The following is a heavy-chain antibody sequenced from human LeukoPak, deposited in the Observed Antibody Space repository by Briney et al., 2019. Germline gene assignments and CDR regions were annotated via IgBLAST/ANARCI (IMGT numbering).Heavy chain of an antibody. D-gene: IGHD3-10*01. CDR1: GFTFSSYS. CDR3: ARDGTHGSGRHFDY. Sequence: PGGSLRLSCAASGFTFSSYSINWVRQAPGKGLEWLSSLSGSSTYIYYADSVKGRFTVSRDNAENSLYLQMNSLRAEDTAVYYCARDGTHGSGRHFDYWGQGTLVTVSS. CDR2: LSGSSTYI. V-gene: IGHV3-21*01. J-gene: IGHJ4*02.